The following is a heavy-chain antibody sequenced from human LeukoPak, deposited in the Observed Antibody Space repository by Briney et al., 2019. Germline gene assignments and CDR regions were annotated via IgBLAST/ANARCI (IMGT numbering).Heavy chain of an antibody. CDR2: IYPNSGGT. CDR3: ARAPVLLWFGELPFPDY. CDR1: GYTFTGYY. J-gene: IGHJ4*02. D-gene: IGHD3-10*01. V-gene: IGHV1-2*02. Sequence: GASVKVSCKASGYTFTGYYMHWVRQAPGQGLEWMGWIYPNSGGTNYAQKFQGRVTMTRDTSISTAYMELSRLRSDDTAVYYCARAPVLLWFGELPFPDYWGQGTLVTVSS.